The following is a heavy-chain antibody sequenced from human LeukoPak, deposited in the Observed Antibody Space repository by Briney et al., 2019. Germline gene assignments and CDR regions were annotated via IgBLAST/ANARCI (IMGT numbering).Heavy chain of an antibody. D-gene: IGHD5-18*01. CDR1: GFTFSSSA. CDR2: ISNNGGYT. J-gene: IGHJ4*02. Sequence: GGSLRLSCAASGFTFSSSAMSWVRQAPGKGLEWVSAISNNGGYTYYADSVQGRFTISRDNSKNTLYLQMNSLRAEDTAVYYCARDRYGYIGYFDYWGQGTLVTVSS. CDR3: ARDRYGYIGYFDY. V-gene: IGHV3-23*01.